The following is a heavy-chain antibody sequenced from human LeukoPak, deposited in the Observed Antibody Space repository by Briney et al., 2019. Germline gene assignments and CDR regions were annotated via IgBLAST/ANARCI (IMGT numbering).Heavy chain of an antibody. CDR1: GGSLSSSSYY. J-gene: IGHJ5*02. Sequence: PSETLSLTCTVSGGSLSSSSYYWGWIRQPPGKGLGWFGSIYYSGSTYYNPSLKSQVTISVDTSKNQSSLKLSSVTAADTAVYYCARRQDIVVVPAAMYNWFDPWGQGTLVTVSS. D-gene: IGHD2-2*01. V-gene: IGHV4-39*01. CDR3: ARRQDIVVVPAAMYNWFDP. CDR2: IYYSGST.